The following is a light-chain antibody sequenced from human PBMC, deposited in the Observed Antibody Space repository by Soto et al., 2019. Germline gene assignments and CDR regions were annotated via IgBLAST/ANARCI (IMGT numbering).Light chain of an antibody. V-gene: IGLV2-8*01. CDR1: SSDIGGYSY. CDR3: SSYAGSNFYV. J-gene: IGLJ1*01. CDR2: DVS. Sequence: QSALTQPPSASGSPGQSVTISCTGTSSDIGGYSYVSWYQQHPGKAPKLMIYDVSKRPSGVPDRFSGSKSGNTASLTVSGLQAEDEADYYCSSYAGSNFYVFGTGTKVTVL.